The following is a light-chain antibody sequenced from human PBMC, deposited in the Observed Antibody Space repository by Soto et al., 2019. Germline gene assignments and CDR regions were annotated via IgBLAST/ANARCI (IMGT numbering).Light chain of an antibody. V-gene: IGLV6-57*04. CDR1: SGSIASNY. CDR3: QSYDSSNVV. Sequence: NFMLTQPHSVSESPGKTVTISCTRSSGSIASNYVQWYQQRPGSAPTTVIYEDNQRPSGVPDRFSGSIDSSSNSASLTISGLKTEYEADYYGQSYDSSNVVFGGGTKLTVL. CDR2: EDN. J-gene: IGLJ2*01.